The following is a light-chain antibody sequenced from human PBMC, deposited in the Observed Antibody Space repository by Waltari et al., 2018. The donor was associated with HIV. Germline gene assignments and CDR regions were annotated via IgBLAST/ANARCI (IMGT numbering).Light chain of an antibody. CDR1: SSNIGGNT. Sequence: QSVLTQPPSASGTPGQRVTISCSGSSSNIGGNTVTWYQQLPGTAPKLLIYTNTQRPSGVPDRFSGSKSGTSASLAISGLQSEDEADYYCATWDDSLNGHVVFGGGTKLTVL. CDR3: ATWDDSLNGHVV. J-gene: IGLJ2*01. V-gene: IGLV1-44*01. CDR2: TNT.